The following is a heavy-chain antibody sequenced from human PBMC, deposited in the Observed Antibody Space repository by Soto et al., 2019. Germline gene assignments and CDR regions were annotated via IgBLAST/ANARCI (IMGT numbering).Heavy chain of an antibody. CDR2: IIPIFGTA. CDR1: GGTFSSYA. J-gene: IGHJ6*02. D-gene: IGHD5-12*01. CDR3: AREVEMDVDIVAVGYYYYGMDV. Sequence: QVQLVQSGAEVKKPGSSVKVSCKASGGTFSSYAISWVRQAPGQGLEWMGGIIPIFGTANYAQKFQGRVTITADESTSTAYMELSSLRSEDTAVYYCAREVEMDVDIVAVGYYYYGMDVWGQGTTVTVSS. V-gene: IGHV1-69*01.